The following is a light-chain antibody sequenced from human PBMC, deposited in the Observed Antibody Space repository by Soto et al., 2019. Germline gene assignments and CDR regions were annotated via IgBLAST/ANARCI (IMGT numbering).Light chain of an antibody. CDR1: QSVSSSY. CDR2: GAS. CDR3: QQYNNWPIT. V-gene: IGKV3-20*01. Sequence: EIVLTQSPGTLSLSRGEGATLSCRASQSVSSSYLAWYQQKPGQAPRLLIYGASSRATGIPDRFSGSGSGTEFTLTISSLQSEDFAVYYCQQYNNWPITFGQGTRLEIK. J-gene: IGKJ5*01.